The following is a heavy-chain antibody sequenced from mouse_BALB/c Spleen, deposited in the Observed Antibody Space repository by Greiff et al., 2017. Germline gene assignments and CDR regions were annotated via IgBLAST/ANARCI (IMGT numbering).Heavy chain of an antibody. CDR1: GFTFTDYY. V-gene: IGHV7-3*02. CDR3: AREKDYYAMDY. Sequence: DVKLVESGGGLVQPGGSLRLSCATSGFTFTDYYMSWVRQPPGKALEWLGFIRNKANGYTTEYSASVKGRFTISRDNSQSILYLQMNTLRAEDSATYYCAREKDYYAMDYWGQGTSVTVSS. J-gene: IGHJ4*01. CDR2: IRNKANGYTT.